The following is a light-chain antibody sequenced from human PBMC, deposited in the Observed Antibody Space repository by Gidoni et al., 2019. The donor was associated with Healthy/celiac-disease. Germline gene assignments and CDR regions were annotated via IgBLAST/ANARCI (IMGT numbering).Light chain of an antibody. CDR1: QSVSSY. CDR2: DAS. V-gene: IGKV3-11*01. Sequence: EIVLTQSPATLSLSPGERATLSCRASQSVSSYLAWYQQTPGQAPRLLIYDASNRATGIPARFSGSGSGTDFTLTISSLEPEDVAVYYCQQRSNWPPKLTFGGGTKVEIK. J-gene: IGKJ4*01. CDR3: QQRSNWPPKLT.